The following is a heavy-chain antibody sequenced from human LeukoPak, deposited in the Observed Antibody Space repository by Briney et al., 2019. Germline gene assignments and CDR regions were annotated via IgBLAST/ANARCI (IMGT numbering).Heavy chain of an antibody. V-gene: IGHV3-33*01. J-gene: IGHJ4*02. CDR1: GFTFSSYG. CDR2: IWYDGSNK. Sequence: GGSLRLSCAASGFTFSSYGMHWVRQAPGKGLEWVAVIWYDGSNKYYADSVKGQFTISRDNSKNTLYLQMNSLRAEDTAVYYCAREQYYYDSSGYYLDYWGQGTLVTVSS. D-gene: IGHD3-22*01. CDR3: AREQYYYDSSGYYLDY.